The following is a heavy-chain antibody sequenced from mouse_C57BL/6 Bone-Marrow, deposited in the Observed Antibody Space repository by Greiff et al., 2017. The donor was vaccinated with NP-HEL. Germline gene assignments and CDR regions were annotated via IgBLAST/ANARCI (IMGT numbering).Heavy chain of an antibody. V-gene: IGHV1-55*01. J-gene: IGHJ4*01. D-gene: IGHD2-4*01. CDR3: ARSEYDYDGDYYAMDY. CDR1: GYTFTSYW. Sequence: QVQLKQPGAELVKPGASVKMSCKASGYTFTSYWITWVKQRPGQGLEWIGDIYPGSGSTNYNEKFKSKATLTVDTSSSTAYMQLSSLTSEDSAVYYCARSEYDYDGDYYAMDYWGQGTSVTVSS. CDR2: IYPGSGST.